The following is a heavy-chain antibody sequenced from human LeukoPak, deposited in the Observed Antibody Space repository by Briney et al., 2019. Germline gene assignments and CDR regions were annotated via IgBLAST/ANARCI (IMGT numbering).Heavy chain of an antibody. D-gene: IGHD3-10*01. Sequence: PGGSLRLSCAASGFAFSSYEMNWVRQAPGKGLEWVSYISSSGSTIYYADSVKGRFTISRDNAKNSLYLQMNSLRAEDAAVYYCARDGWFGELLECRGQGTLVTVSS. CDR3: ARDGWFGELLEC. CDR1: GFAFSSYE. CDR2: ISSSGSTI. J-gene: IGHJ4*02. V-gene: IGHV3-48*03.